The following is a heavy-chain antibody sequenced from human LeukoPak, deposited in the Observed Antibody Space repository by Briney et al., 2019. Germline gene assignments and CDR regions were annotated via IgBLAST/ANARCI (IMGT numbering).Heavy chain of an antibody. CDR1: GYSFTSYW. CDR3: ARQEYGLSNY. J-gene: IGHJ4*02. D-gene: IGHD3-10*01. V-gene: IGHV5-10-1*01. Sequence: GESLKISCKGSGYSFTSYWISWVRQMPGKGLEWMGRIDLSDSYTNYSPSFQGHVTISADKSISTAYLQWSSLKASDTAMYYCARQEYGLSNYWGQGTLVTVSS. CDR2: IDLSDSYT.